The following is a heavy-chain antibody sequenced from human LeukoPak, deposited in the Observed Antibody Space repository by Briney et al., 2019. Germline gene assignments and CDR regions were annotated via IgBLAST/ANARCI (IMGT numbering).Heavy chain of an antibody. CDR1: GFTFSSYW. CDR3: ARVCCGSTSCYTRKINSPFDFDY. V-gene: IGHV3-7*03. D-gene: IGHD2-2*02. Sequence: GGSLRLSCAASGFTFSSYWMSWVRQAPGKGLEWVANIKQDGSEKYYVDSVKGRFTISRDNAKNSLYLQMNSLRSEDTAAYYCARVCCGSTSCYTRKINSPFDFDYWGQGTLVTVSS. CDR2: IKQDGSEK. J-gene: IGHJ4*02.